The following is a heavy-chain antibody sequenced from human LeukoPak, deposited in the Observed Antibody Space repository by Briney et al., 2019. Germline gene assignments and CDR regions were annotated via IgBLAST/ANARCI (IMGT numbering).Heavy chain of an antibody. CDR3: ARDHNWGFDY. J-gene: IGHJ4*02. CDR1: GFTFSNYE. V-gene: IGHV3-48*02. CDR2: ISRDSGAV. Sequence: GGSLRLSCAASGFTFSNYEMNWVRQAPGKGLDWVAYISRDSGAVYYADSVKGRFTVSRDNVQNSLALQMNSLRDEDTAVYFCARDHNWGFDYWGQGSLVSVSS. D-gene: IGHD7-27*01.